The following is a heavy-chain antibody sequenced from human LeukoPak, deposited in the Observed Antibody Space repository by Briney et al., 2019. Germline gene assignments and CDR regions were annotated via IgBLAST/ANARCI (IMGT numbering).Heavy chain of an antibody. CDR2: VNSDGSST. V-gene: IGHV3-74*01. CDR3: ARAGVGDWFDP. Sequence: GGSLRLSCAASGFTFSSYSMNWVRQAPGKGLVWVSRVNSDGSSTIYADSVKGRFTISRDNAKNTLYLQMNSLRAEDTAVYYCARAGVGDWFDPWGQGTLVTVSS. D-gene: IGHD3-3*01. J-gene: IGHJ5*02. CDR1: GFTFSSYS.